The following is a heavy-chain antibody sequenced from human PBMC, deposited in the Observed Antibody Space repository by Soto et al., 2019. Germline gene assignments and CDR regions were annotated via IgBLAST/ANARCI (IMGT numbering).Heavy chain of an antibody. CDR3: ARHPRDDYTYGVSGIFDY. V-gene: IGHV4-39*01. CDR1: GGSISSRTFG. CDR2: MYYSGSS. J-gene: IGHJ4*02. D-gene: IGHD4-4*01. Sequence: QLQLQESGPGLVKPSATLSLTCSVSGGSISSRTFGWAWIRQPPGKGLEWIGDMYYSGSSYSSPSLKSRVTLSVDTSKNQLSLKLNSVTAAETAVYYCARHPRDDYTYGVSGIFDYWGQGTLVTVSS.